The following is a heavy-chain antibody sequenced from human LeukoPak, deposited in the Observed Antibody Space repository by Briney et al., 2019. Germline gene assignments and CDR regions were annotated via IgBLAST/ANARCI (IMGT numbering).Heavy chain of an antibody. J-gene: IGHJ4*02. CDR3: ARGPYSGYTLRPLDY. D-gene: IGHD5-12*01. V-gene: IGHV4-61*02. Sequence: SETLSLTCTVSGGSISSGSYYWSWIRQPAGKGLEWIGRIYTSGSTNYNPSLKSRVTISVDTSKNQFSLKLSSVTAADTAVYYCARGPYSGYTLRPLDYWGQGTLVTVSS. CDR2: IYTSGST. CDR1: GGSISSGSYY.